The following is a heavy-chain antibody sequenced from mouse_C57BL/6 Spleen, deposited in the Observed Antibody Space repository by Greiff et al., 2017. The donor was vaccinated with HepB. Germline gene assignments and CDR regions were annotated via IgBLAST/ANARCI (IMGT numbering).Heavy chain of an antibody. Sequence: EVQLQQSGPELVKPGASVKISCKASGYTFTDYYMNWVKQSHGKSLEWIGDINPNNGGTSYNQKFKGKATLTVDKSSSTAYMELRSLTSEDSAVYYCARLWLREYFDVWGTGTTVTVSS. CDR2: INPNNGGT. CDR3: ARLWLREYFDV. V-gene: IGHV1-26*01. CDR1: GYTFTDYY. D-gene: IGHD2-2*01. J-gene: IGHJ1*03.